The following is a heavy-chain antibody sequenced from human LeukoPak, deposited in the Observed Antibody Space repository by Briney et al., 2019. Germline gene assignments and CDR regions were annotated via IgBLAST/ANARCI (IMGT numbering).Heavy chain of an antibody. CDR1: GGSISSYY. CDR2: IYYSGST. V-gene: IGHV4-59*01. CDR3: AREFSWSGFFDY. D-gene: IGHD3-3*01. Sequence: PSGTLSLTCTVSGGSISSYYWSWIRQPPGKGLEWIGYIYYSGSTNYNPSLKSRVTISVDTSKNQFSLKLSSVTAADTAVYYCAREFSWSGFFDYWGQGTLVTVSS. J-gene: IGHJ4*02.